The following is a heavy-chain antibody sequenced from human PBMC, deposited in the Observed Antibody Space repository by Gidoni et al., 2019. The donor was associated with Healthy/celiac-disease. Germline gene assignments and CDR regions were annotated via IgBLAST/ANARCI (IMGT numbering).Heavy chain of an antibody. CDR3: ARVRSEDIVVVVAAAPRVYAFDI. V-gene: IGHV4-39*01. J-gene: IGHJ3*02. D-gene: IGHD2-15*01. CDR1: GGSISSRSYY. CDR2: IYYSGST. Sequence: QLQLQESGPGLVKPSETLSLTCTVSGGSISSRSYYWGWIRQTPGKGLEWIGSIYYSGSTYYNPSLKSRVTISVDTSKTQFSLKLSSVTAADTAVYYCARVRSEDIVVVVAAAPRVYAFDIWGQGTMVTVSS.